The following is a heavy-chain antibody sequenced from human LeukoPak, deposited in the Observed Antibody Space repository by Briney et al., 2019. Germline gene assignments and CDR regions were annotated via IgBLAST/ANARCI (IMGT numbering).Heavy chain of an antibody. V-gene: IGHV4-59*08. CDR2: IYYDGST. D-gene: IGHD3-22*01. CDR1: GGSISSYY. J-gene: IGHJ2*01. CDR3: ARRHYYDSSGSYWYFDL. Sequence: SETLSLTCTVSGGSISSYYWSWIRQPPGKGLESIGYIYYDGSTKYNPSLKIRVTISLDTSKNQFSLKQSSVTAADTAVYYCARRHYYDSSGSYWYFDLWGRGTLVTVSS.